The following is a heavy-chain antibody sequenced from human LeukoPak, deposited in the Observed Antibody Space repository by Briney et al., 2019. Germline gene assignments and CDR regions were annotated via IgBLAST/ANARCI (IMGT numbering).Heavy chain of an antibody. Sequence: TLSLTCTVSGGSISSGGYYWSWIRQHPGKGLEWIGYIYYSGSTYYNPSLKSRVTISVDTSKNQFSLKLSSVTAADTAVYYCARGGTLYYDFWSGYYTSKYFDYWGQGTLVTVSS. D-gene: IGHD3-3*01. J-gene: IGHJ4*02. V-gene: IGHV4-31*03. CDR3: ARGGTLYYDFWSGYYTSKYFDY. CDR2: IYYSGST. CDR1: GGSISSGGYY.